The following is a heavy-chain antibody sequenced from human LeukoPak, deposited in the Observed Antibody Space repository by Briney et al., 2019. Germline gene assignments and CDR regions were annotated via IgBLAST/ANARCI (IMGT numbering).Heavy chain of an antibody. J-gene: IGHJ4*02. CDR2: INPNSGGT. D-gene: IGHD2-2*02. Sequence: ASVKVSCKASGDTFTGYYMHWVRQAPGQGLECIGRINPNSGGTNYAQKFQGRVTMTRDTSISTAYMELSRLRSDDTAVYYCAALPLGDCSSTSCYIFDYWGQGTLVTVSS. CDR3: AALPLGDCSSTSCYIFDY. V-gene: IGHV1-2*06. CDR1: GDTFTGYY.